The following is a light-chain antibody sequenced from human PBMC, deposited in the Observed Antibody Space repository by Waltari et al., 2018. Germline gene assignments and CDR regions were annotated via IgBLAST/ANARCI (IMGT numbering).Light chain of an antibody. CDR2: EGS. CDR1: SSAVGSYNL. CDR3: CSYAGSSTFV. Sequence: QSALTQPASVSGSPGQSITISCTGTSSAVGSYNLVSWYQQHPGKAPKRMIYEGSKRPSGVSNRCSGSKSGHTGSRTSSGLQAEDEADYYCCSYAGSSTFVFGTGTKVTVL. J-gene: IGLJ1*01. V-gene: IGLV2-23*03.